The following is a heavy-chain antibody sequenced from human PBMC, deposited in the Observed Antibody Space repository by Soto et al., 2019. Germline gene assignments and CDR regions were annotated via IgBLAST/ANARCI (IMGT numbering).Heavy chain of an antibody. D-gene: IGHD1-26*01. CDR1: GYTFTGYY. V-gene: IGHV1-2*04. J-gene: IGHJ4*02. CDR2: INPNSGGT. Sequence: ASVKVSCKASGYTFTGYYMHWVRQAPGQGLEWMGWINPNSGGTNYAQKFQGWVTMTRDTSISTAYMELSRLRSDDTAVYYCARGGGSYEGYFDYWGQVTLVPVSS. CDR3: ARGGGSYEGYFDY.